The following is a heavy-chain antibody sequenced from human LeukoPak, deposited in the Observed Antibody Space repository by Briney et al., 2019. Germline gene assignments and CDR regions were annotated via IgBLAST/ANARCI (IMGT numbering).Heavy chain of an antibody. V-gene: IGHV4-34*01. D-gene: IGHD3-10*01. Sequence: SETLSLTCAVYGGSFSGYYWSWIRQPPGKGLEWIGEINHSGSTNYNPSLKSRVTISVDTSKNQFSLNLSSVTAADTAVYYCARHPYGPGLDYYYYYMDVWGKGTTVTVSS. J-gene: IGHJ6*03. CDR1: GGSFSGYY. CDR3: ARHPYGPGLDYYYYYMDV. CDR2: INHSGST.